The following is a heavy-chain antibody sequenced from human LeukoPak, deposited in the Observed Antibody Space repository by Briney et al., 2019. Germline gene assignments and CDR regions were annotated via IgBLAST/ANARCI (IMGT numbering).Heavy chain of an antibody. V-gene: IGHV4-59*01. CDR2: IYYSGST. J-gene: IGHJ5*02. CDR3: ARESRDWFDP. D-gene: IGHD3-10*01. CDR1: GGSISSYY. Sequence: SETLSLTCTVSGGSISSYYWSWVRQPPGKGLEWIGYIYYSGSTNYNPSLKSRVTISVDTSKNQFSLKLSSVTAADTAVYYCARESRDWFDPWGQGTLVTVSS.